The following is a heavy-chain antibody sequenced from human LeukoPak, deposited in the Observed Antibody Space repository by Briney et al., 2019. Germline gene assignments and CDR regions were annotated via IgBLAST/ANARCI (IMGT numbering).Heavy chain of an antibody. V-gene: IGHV1-18*01. CDR1: GYTFTNYG. Sequence: ASVKVSCKSSGYTFTNYGISRVRQAPGQGLEWMGWISAYNGNTNYAQKIQGRVTMTTDTSTNTAYMELRSLRSDDTAVYYCARDPPHLCSSTSCFGDYWGQGTLVTVSS. J-gene: IGHJ4*02. CDR3: ARDPPHLCSSTSCFGDY. D-gene: IGHD2-2*01. CDR2: ISAYNGNT.